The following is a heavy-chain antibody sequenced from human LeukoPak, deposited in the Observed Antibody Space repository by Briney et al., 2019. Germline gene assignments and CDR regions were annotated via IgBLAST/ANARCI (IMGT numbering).Heavy chain of an antibody. CDR3: ARDGGVGATIWLDP. CDR2: INAGNGNT. D-gene: IGHD1-26*01. J-gene: IGHJ5*02. V-gene: IGHV1-3*01. CDR1: GYTFTSFA. Sequence: GASVKVSCKASGYTFTSFAMHWVRQAPGQRLEWMGWINAGNGNTRYSQKFQGRVTITTDTSASTAYMELSSLRSEDTAMYYCARDGGVGATIWLDPWGQGTLVTVSS.